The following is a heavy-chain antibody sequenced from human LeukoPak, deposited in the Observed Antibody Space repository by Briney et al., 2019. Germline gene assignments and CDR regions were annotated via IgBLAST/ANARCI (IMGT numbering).Heavy chain of an antibody. CDR1: GFTFNNAW. CDR3: TTELVWFGVLAH. CDR2: IKSKTDGGTT. J-gene: IGHJ4*02. D-gene: IGHD3-10*01. V-gene: IGHV3-15*01. Sequence: GGSLRLSCAGSGFTFNNAWMTWVRQAPGKGLEWVGRIKSKTDGGTTDYAAPVKDRFTISRDDSKSTLYLQMNSLQTKDTGVYYCTTELVWFGVLAHWGQGTLATVSS.